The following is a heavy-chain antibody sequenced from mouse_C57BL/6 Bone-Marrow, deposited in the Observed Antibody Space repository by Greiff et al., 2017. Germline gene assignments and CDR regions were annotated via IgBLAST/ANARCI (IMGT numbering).Heavy chain of an antibody. CDR3: ARLTTVVPWYFDV. D-gene: IGHD1-1*01. CDR2: IHPNSGST. Sequence: QVQLQPPGAELVKPGASVKLSCKASGYTFTSYWMHWVKQRPGQGLEWIGMIHPNSGSTNYNEKFKSKATLTVNKSSSTAYMQLSSLTSEDSAVYYCARLTTVVPWYFDVWGTGTTVTVSS. J-gene: IGHJ1*03. V-gene: IGHV1-64*01. CDR1: GYTFTSYW.